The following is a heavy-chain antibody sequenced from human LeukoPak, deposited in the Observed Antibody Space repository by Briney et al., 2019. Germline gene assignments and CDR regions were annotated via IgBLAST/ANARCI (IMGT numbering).Heavy chain of an antibody. V-gene: IGHV3-66*01. J-gene: IGHJ5*02. CDR1: GLTVSNNY. D-gene: IGHD2-2*01. CDR2: IYSGGDT. CDR3: TKDPSDVVVADP. Sequence: GGSLRLSCAASGLTVSNNYLSWVRQAPGKGLEWVSGIYSGGDTYYADSVKGRFTISRDNSKNTLYLRMNSLRAEDTAVYYCTKDPSDVVVADPWGQGTLVTVSS.